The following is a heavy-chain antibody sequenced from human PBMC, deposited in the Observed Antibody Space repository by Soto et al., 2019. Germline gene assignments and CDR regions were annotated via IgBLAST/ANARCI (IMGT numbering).Heavy chain of an antibody. CDR3: AREERGIVFGY. Sequence: ASVKVSCKASGYTFTSYAMDWVRQAPGQRLEWMGWINAGNGNTKYSQKFQGRVTITRDTSASTAYMELSSLRSEDTAVYYCAREERGIVFGYWGQGTLVTVSS. CDR2: INAGNGNT. D-gene: IGHD1-26*01. V-gene: IGHV1-3*01. CDR1: GYTFTSYA. J-gene: IGHJ4*02.